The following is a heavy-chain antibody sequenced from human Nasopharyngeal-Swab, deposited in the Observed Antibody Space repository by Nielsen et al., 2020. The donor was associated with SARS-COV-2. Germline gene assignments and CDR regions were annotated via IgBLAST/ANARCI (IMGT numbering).Heavy chain of an antibody. CDR2: IKPGSGGT. CDR1: GYTLNNYY. V-gene: IGHV1-46*02. D-gene: IGHD2-2*01. Sequence: ASVKVSCNASGYTLNNYYIHWVRQAPGQGLGWMGKIKPGSGGTTYAQKFQGRVTMTRDTSTSTVFMDLSSLRSEDTAVYYCARRGRCSGSSCDMDVWGQGTTVTVSS. J-gene: IGHJ6*02. CDR3: ARRGRCSGSSCDMDV.